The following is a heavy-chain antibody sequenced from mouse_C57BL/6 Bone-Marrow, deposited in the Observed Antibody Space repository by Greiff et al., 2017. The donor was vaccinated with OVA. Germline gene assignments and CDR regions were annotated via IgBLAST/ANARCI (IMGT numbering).Heavy chain of an antibody. CDR2: IYPGSGST. Sequence: QVQLQQPGAELVKPGASVKMSCKASGYTFTSYWITWVKQRPGQGLERIGDIYPGSGSTNYNEKFKSKATLTVDTSSSTAYMQLSSLTSEDSAVYYCARPFYDGYPGYAMDYWGQGTSVTVSP. CDR3: ARPFYDGYPGYAMDY. J-gene: IGHJ4*01. V-gene: IGHV1-55*01. CDR1: GYTFTSYW. D-gene: IGHD2-3*01.